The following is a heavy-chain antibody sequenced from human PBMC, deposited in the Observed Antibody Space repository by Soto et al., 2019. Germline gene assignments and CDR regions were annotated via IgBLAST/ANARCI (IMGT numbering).Heavy chain of an antibody. V-gene: IGHV4-30-4*01. CDR3: ARVEASGSSSFDY. CDR1: GGSISSGDYY. J-gene: IGHJ4*02. D-gene: IGHD1-26*01. CDR2: IYYSGST. Sequence: LCGGSISSGDYYWSWIRQPPGKGLEWIGYIYYSGSTYYNPSLKSRVTISGDTSKNQFSLKLTSVTAADTAVYYCARVEASGSSSFDYWGQGTLVTVSS.